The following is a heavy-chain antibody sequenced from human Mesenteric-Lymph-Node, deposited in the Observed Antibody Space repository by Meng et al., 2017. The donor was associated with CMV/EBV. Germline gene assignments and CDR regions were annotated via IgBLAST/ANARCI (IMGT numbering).Heavy chain of an antibody. CDR3: AKDVYYDSSGYYDY. V-gene: IGHV3-30-3*01. D-gene: IGHD3-22*01. CDR1: GFNFSSFA. CDR2: ISYDGNKK. Sequence: GGSLRLSCEASGFNFSSFAMHWVRQTPGKGLEWVAVISYDGNKKQYTDSVKGRFTISRDNSKNTLYLQMNSLRVDDTAVYYCAKDVYYDSSGYYDYWGRGTLVPSPQ. J-gene: IGHJ4*02.